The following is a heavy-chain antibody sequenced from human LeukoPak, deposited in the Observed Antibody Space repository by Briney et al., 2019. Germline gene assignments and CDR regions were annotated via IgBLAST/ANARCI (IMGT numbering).Heavy chain of an antibody. J-gene: IGHJ4*02. CDR3: ARETAMVKWDY. CDR1: GYTLTELS. V-gene: IGHV1-3*01. D-gene: IGHD5-18*01. Sequence: ASVKVSCKVSGYTLTELSMHWVRQAPGKGLEWMGGINAGNGNTKYSQKFQGRVTFTRDTSASTAYMELSSLRSEDTAVYYCARETAMVKWDYWGQGTLVTVSS. CDR2: INAGNGNT.